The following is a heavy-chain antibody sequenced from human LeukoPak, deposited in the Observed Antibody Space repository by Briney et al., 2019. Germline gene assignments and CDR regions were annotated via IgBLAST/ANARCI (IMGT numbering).Heavy chain of an antibody. CDR1: GFSFSGYG. V-gene: IGHV3-30*02. Sequence: GGSLRLSCAASGFSFSGYGMHWVRQVPGKGLEWVAFIRYDGITKFYIDSVKGRFAISRDNSKNTLSLQMNSLRTEDTAVYYCAALHTGTFVDYWGQGTRVTVSS. J-gene: IGHJ4*02. CDR3: AALHTGTFVDY. D-gene: IGHD4-17*01. CDR2: IRYDGITK.